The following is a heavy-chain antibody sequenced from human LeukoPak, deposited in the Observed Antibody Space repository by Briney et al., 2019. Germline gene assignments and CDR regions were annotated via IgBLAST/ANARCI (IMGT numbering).Heavy chain of an antibody. CDR3: ARDLYYYDSSGYYP. J-gene: IGHJ5*02. CDR2: INPNSGGT. CDR1: GYTFTGYY. D-gene: IGHD3-22*01. V-gene: IGHV1-2*02. Sequence: ASVKVSCKASGYTFTGYYMHWVRQAPGQRLEWMGWINPNSGGTNYAQKFQGRVTMTRDTSISTAYMELSRLRSDDTAVYYCARDLYYYDSSGYYPWGQGTLVTVSS.